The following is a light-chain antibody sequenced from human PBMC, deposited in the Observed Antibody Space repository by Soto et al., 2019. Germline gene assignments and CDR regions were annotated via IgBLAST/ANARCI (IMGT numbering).Light chain of an antibody. Sequence: DIVMTQSPDSLAVSLGERATINCKSSQCVLYSSNNKNYLAWYQQKPGQSPKLLIYWASIRESGVPDRFSGSGSGTDFTLTISSLQAEDVAVYSCQQYYSSPLTFGGGTKVEIK. CDR2: WAS. CDR1: QCVLYSSNNKNY. CDR3: QQYYSSPLT. J-gene: IGKJ4*01. V-gene: IGKV4-1*01.